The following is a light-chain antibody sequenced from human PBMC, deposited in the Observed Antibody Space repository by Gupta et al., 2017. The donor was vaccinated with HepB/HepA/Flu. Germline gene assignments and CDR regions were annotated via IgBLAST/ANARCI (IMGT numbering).Light chain of an antibody. V-gene: IGLV1-36*01. CDR2: YDD. CDR1: SSNIGNNA. Sequence: QSVLTQPPSVSEAPRQRVTISCSGSSSNIGNNAVNWYQQLPGKAPKLLIYYDDLLPSGVSDRCSGSKSGTAASLATSGLQSEDEADYYCSAWDDSLNGVIFGGGTKLTVL. J-gene: IGLJ2*01. CDR3: SAWDDSLNGVI.